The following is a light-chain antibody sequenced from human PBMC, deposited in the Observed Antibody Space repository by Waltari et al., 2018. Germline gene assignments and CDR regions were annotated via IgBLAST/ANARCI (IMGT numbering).Light chain of an antibody. Sequence: QSALTPPASVSGSPGPSVTLSCTGPSSDIGSSILVSWYQQHPGKAPRLMIYDVNRRPSGVSDRFSGSKSGNTASLTISGLQAEDEADYYCSSYAASTTFFGGGTKVTVL. CDR2: DVN. CDR1: SSDIGSSIL. V-gene: IGLV2-23*02. CDR3: SSYAASTTF. J-gene: IGLJ2*01.